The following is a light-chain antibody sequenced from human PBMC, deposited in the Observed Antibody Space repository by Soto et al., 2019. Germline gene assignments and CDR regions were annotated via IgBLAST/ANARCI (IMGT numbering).Light chain of an antibody. Sequence: DIQMTQSPSSLSASIGDRVTITCRSRQTVNTYLHWYQQKPGKAPKLVIYAASNLQSGVPSRFSGSGSGTNFTLSLNSLQPEDFATYYCQQGYSNPWTFGQGTKVDI. CDR3: QQGYSNPWT. J-gene: IGKJ1*01. CDR1: QTVNTY. V-gene: IGKV1-39*01. CDR2: AAS.